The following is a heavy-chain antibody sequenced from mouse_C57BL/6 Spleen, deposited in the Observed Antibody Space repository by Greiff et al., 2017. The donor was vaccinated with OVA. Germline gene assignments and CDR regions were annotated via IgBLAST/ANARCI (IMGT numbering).Heavy chain of an antibody. V-gene: IGHV1-61*01. CDR3: ARRYYDYAMDY. CDR2: IYPSDSET. J-gene: IGHJ4*01. CDR1: GYTFTSYW. D-gene: IGHD1-1*01. Sequence: QVQLQQPGAELVRPGSSVKLSCKASGYTFTSYWMDWVKQRPGQGLEWIGNIYPSDSETHYNQKFKDKATLTVDKSSSTAYMQLSSLTSEDSAVYDCARRYYDYAMDYWGQGTSVTVSS.